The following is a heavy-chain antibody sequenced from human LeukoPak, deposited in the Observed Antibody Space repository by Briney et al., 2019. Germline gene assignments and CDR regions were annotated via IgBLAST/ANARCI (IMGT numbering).Heavy chain of an antibody. CDR3: AREIGQFGEYTLDY. J-gene: IGHJ4*02. CDR1: GLTVSNNY. D-gene: IGHD3-10*01. CDR2: IYSGGST. V-gene: IGHV3-66*01. Sequence: PGGSLRLSCAASGLTVSNNYMSWVRQAPGKGLEWVSVIYSGGSTYYADSVKGRFTISRDNSKNTLYLQMNSLRAEDTAVYYCAREIGQFGEYTLDYWGQGTLSPSPQ.